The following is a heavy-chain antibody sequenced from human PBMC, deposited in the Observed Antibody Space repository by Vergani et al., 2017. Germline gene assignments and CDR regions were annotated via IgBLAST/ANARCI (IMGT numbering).Heavy chain of an antibody. CDR1: GYTFRNYG. V-gene: IGHV1-18*04. CDR2: ISVYNGET. Sequence: QVQLVQSGAEVKKPGASVKVSCEGSGYTFRNYGISWVRQAPGEGLEWLGWISVYNGETKFAQKFQGRVTLTRDTSTDTAYMEMGSLRSDDTAVYYCARGVPYGGNSYYYYYGMDVWGQGTTVTVSS. D-gene: IGHD4-23*01. J-gene: IGHJ6*02. CDR3: ARGVPYGGNSYYYYYGMDV.